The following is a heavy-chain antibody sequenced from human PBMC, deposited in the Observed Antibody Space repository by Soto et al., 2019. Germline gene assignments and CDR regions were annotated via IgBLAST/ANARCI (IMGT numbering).Heavy chain of an antibody. J-gene: IGHJ4*02. CDR3: AKDPSLWFGELPAYFDY. V-gene: IGHV3-23*01. D-gene: IGHD3-10*01. CDR1: GFTFSSYA. Sequence: GGSLRLSCAASGFTFSSYAMSWVRQAPGKGLEWVSAISGSGGSTYYADSVKGRFTISRDNSKNTLYLQMNSLRAEDTAVYYCAKDPSLWFGELPAYFDYWGQGTLVTVSS. CDR2: ISGSGGST.